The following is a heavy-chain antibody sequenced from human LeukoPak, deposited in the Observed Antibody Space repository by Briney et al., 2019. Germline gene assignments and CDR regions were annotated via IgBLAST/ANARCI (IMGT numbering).Heavy chain of an antibody. CDR1: GGTSSSYA. V-gene: IGHV1-69*01. CDR2: IIPIFGTA. Sequence: GSSVKVSCKASGGTSSSYAISWVRQAPGQGLEWMGGIIPIFGTANYAQKFQGRVTITADESTSTAYMELSSLRSEDTAVYYCARGAYYDILTGYLDYWGQGTLVTVSS. D-gene: IGHD3-9*01. CDR3: ARGAYYDILTGYLDY. J-gene: IGHJ4*02.